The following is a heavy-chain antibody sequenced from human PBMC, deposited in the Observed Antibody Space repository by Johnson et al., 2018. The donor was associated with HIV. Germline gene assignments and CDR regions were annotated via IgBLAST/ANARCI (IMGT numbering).Heavy chain of an antibody. CDR3: AKDQYGSSGRYAFDI. D-gene: IGHD3-10*01. V-gene: IGHV3-23*04. Sequence: VQLVESGGGVVRPGGSLRLSCAASGFTFSSYAMSWVRQAPGNGLEWVSAISGRGDTTYYTDSVKGRFTISRDNSKNTLYLQMNSLRAEDTAVYYCAKDQYGSSGRYAFDIWGQGTMVTVSS. CDR1: GFTFSSYA. J-gene: IGHJ3*02. CDR2: ISGRGDTT.